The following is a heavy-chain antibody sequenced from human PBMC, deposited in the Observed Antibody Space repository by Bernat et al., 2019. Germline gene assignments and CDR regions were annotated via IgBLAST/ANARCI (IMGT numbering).Heavy chain of an antibody. V-gene: IGHV3-23*04. D-gene: IGHD5-12*01. Sequence: EVQLVDSGGALVQPGGSLRVSCAASGFTFSSHAMTWVRQAPGKGLEWVPTIDAYGSGTWYADSVKGRFNISRDKSKNTLFLQMNSLRAEDTAVYYCAKDQVQSGGYDPDPFYYYYYGMDVWGQGTTVTVSS. CDR3: AKDQVQSGGYDPDPFYYYYYGMDV. CDR1: GFTFSSHA. J-gene: IGHJ6*02. CDR2: IDAYGSGT.